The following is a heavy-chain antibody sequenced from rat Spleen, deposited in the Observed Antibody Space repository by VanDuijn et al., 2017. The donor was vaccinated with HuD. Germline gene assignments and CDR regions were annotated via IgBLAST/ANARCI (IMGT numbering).Heavy chain of an antibody. CDR3: TTTDDTYYGYPGVMDA. J-gene: IGHJ4*01. D-gene: IGHD1-9*01. V-gene: IGHV5-20*01. CDR2: LSYDGDNT. Sequence: EVQLVESGGGLVQPGRSLKLSCTASGFTFTDYNMAWVRQAPKTGLEWVATLSYDGDNTYYRDSVKGRFTISRDNAKSSLYLQMDSLRSEDTATYYCTTTDDTYYGYPGVMDAWGQGASVTVSS. CDR1: GFTFTDYN.